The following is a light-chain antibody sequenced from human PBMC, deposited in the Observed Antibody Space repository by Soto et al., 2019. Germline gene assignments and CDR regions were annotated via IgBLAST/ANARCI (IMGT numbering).Light chain of an antibody. V-gene: IGKV1-39*02. J-gene: IGKJ4*02. CDR2: DXS. Sequence: HSPTSLSASLGARVTVTXRASKSISRYLNWYPQKPGXAPKXXXADXSSLQTGCPSRCSGSGSGTDVTLTICSVQAEYFEVYFYQRYEDHNRPFGGGT. CDR1: KSISRY. CDR3: QRYEDHNRP.